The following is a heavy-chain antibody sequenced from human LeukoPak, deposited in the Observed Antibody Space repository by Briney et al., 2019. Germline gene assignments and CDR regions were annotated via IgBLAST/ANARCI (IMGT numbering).Heavy chain of an antibody. CDR2: ISAYNGNT. Sequence: ASVKVSCKASGYTFTSYGISWVRQAPGQGLEWMGWISAYNGNTNYAQKLQGRVTMTTDTSTSTAYMGLRSLRSDDTAVYYCASQTVATNDWFDPWGQGTLVTVSS. J-gene: IGHJ5*02. CDR3: ASQTVATNDWFDP. CDR1: GYTFTSYG. D-gene: IGHD6-19*01. V-gene: IGHV1-18*01.